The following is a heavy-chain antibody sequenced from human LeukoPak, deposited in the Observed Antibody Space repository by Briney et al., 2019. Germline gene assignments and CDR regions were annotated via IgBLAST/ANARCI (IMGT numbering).Heavy chain of an antibody. J-gene: IGHJ4*02. V-gene: IGHV5-51*01. D-gene: IGHD2-15*01. CDR1: GYSFSSYW. Sequence: GESLKISCKGSGYSFSSYWIAWVRQMPGKGLEWMGIIHPGNSETTYNPSFRGHVTMPADKSVTTAYLQWSSLEASDTAMYYCARRLSSIATSAANDYWGQGTLVTVSS. CDR3: ARRLSSIATSAANDY. CDR2: IHPGNSET.